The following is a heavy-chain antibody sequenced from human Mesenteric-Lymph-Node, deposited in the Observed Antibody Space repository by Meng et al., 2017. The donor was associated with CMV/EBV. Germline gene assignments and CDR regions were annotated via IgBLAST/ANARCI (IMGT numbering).Heavy chain of an antibody. D-gene: IGHD4-11*01. CDR3: AKIGDRQYLDPRGAFDI. J-gene: IGHJ3*02. Sequence: SETLSLTCTVSGGSISSGGYYWSWIRQHPGKGLEWIGYIYYSGSTYYNPSLKSRVTISVDTSKNQFSLKLSSVTAADTAVYYCAKIGDRQYLDPRGAFDIWGQGTMVTVSS. CDR2: IYYSGST. CDR1: GGSISSGGYY. V-gene: IGHV4-31*03.